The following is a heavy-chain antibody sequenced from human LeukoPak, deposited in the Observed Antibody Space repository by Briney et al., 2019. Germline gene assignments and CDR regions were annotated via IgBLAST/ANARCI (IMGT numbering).Heavy chain of an antibody. Sequence: SQTLSLTCTVSGGSISSGSYYWSWIRQPAGKGLEWIGHIYTSGSTNYNPSLKSRVTISVDTSKNQFSLKLSSVTAADTAVYYCARDQTYSGSGIYTYFDYWGQGILVTVSS. J-gene: IGHJ4*02. D-gene: IGHD3-10*01. V-gene: IGHV4-61*09. CDR1: GGSISSGSYY. CDR2: IYTSGST. CDR3: ARDQTYSGSGIYTYFDY.